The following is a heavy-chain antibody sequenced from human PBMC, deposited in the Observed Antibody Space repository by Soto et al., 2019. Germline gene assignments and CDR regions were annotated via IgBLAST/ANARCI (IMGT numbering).Heavy chain of an antibody. CDR2: ISSSSSYI. D-gene: IGHD2-2*01. CDR1: GFTFSSYS. Sequence: EVQLVESGGGLVKPGGSLRLSCAASGFTFSSYSMNWVRQAPGKGLEWVSSISSSSSYIYYADSVKGRFTISRDNAKNSLYLQMNSLRAEDTAVYYCARGDIVVVPAAMGVSSRFDYWGQGTLVTVSS. J-gene: IGHJ4*02. V-gene: IGHV3-21*01. CDR3: ARGDIVVVPAAMGVSSRFDY.